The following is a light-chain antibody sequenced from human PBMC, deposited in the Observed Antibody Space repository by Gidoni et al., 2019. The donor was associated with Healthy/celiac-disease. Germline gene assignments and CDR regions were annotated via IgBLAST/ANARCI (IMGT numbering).Light chain of an antibody. J-gene: IGLJ3*02. CDR2: YKSDSDN. CDR3: MIWHSSAWV. CDR1: SGINVGTYR. V-gene: IGLV5-45*03. Sequence: AVLPQPSSLSASPGASASLTCTLRSGINVGTYRIYWYQQKPGSPPQFLLRYKSDSDNQQGSGVPSRFSGSKDASANAGILLISGLQSEDEADYYCMIWHSSAWVFGGGTKLTVL.